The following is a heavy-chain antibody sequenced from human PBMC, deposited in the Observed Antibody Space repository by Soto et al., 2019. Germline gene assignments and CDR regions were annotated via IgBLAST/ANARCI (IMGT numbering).Heavy chain of an antibody. V-gene: IGHV3-74*01. J-gene: IGHJ4*02. CDR1: GFTFNTFW. Sequence: EVQLVESGGGLVQPGGSLRLSCAASGFTFNTFWMHWVRQAPGKGLVWVSRINSDGGSTTYADSVKGRFTISRDNXKNTLYLQMNSLRAEDTAVYYCATSSYDSRYYFDSWGQGTLVTVSS. CDR3: ATSSYDSRYYFDS. CDR2: INSDGGST. D-gene: IGHD3-22*01.